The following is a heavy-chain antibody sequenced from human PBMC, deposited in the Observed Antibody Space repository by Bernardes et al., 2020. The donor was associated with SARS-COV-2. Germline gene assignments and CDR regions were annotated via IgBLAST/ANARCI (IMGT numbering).Heavy chain of an antibody. CDR2: ISAYNGNT. D-gene: IGHD3-22*01. V-gene: IGHV1-18*01. CDR3: ARVYDSSGYYYLDDY. Sequence: ASMKVSCKASGYTFTSYGISWVRQAPGQGLEWMGWISAYNGNTNYAQKLQGRVTMTTDTSTSTAYMELRSLRSDDTAVYYCARVYDSSGYYYLDDYWGQGTLVTVSS. J-gene: IGHJ4*02. CDR1: GYTFTSYG.